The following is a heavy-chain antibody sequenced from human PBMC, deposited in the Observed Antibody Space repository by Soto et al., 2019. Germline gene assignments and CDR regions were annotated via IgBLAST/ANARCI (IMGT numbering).Heavy chain of an antibody. CDR2: IYPSDSDT. D-gene: IGHD3-3*01. CDR1: GYNFAGYW. V-gene: IGHV5-51*01. CDR3: ARGGVSTRTFDY. J-gene: IGHJ4*02. Sequence: VESLKISCKGSGYNFAGYWIAWVRQMPGQGLELMGIIYPSDSDTRYRPSFQGQVTISADKSISSAYLQWSSLRASDTAMYYCARGGVSTRTFDYWGQGSPVTVSS.